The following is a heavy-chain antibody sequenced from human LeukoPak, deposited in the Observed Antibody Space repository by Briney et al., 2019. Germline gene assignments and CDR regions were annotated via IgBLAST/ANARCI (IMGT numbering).Heavy chain of an antibody. CDR1: GGTFSSYA. J-gene: IGHJ4*02. Sequence: ASVKVSCKASGGTFSSYAISWVRQAPGQGLEWMGRIIPILGIANYAQKFQGRVTMTRNTSISTAYMELSSLRSEDTAVYYCARGSFTMVRGVIINLRRVPQKYYFDYWGQGTLVTVSS. D-gene: IGHD3-10*01. CDR3: ARGSFTMVRGVIINLRRVPQKYYFDY. V-gene: IGHV1-69*04. CDR2: IIPILGIA.